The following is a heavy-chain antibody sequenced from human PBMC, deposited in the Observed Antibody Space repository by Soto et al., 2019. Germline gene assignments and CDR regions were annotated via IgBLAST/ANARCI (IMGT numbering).Heavy chain of an antibody. CDR2: INSDGSIT. CDR1: GFTFSNYL. D-gene: IGHD6-19*01. CDR3: TRDFSGYSDY. Sequence: GGSLRLSCAASGFTFSNYLMHWVRQGPGKGLVWVSRINSDGSITNYADSVKGRFTISRDNAKNTLFLQMNSLRAEDTAVYYCTRDFSGYSDYWGQGTLVTVSS. V-gene: IGHV3-74*01. J-gene: IGHJ4*02.